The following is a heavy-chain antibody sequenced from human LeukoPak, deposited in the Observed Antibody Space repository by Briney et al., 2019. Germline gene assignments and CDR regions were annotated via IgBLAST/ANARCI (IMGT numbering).Heavy chain of an antibody. V-gene: IGHV4-31*03. J-gene: IGHJ4*02. Sequence: SQTLSLTCTVSGGSISSGGYYWSWIRQHPGKGLEWIGYIYYSGSTNYNPSLKSRVTISVDTSKNQFSLKLSSVLAADTAVYYCARDRGYSFGYGAFVCWGQGSLVAVP. CDR2: IYYSGST. CDR3: ARDRGYSFGYGAFVC. D-gene: IGHD5-18*01. CDR1: GGSISSGGYY.